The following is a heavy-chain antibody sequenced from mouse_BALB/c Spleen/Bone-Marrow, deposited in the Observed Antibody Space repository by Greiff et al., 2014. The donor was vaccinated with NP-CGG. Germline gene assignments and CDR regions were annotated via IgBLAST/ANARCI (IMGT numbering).Heavy chain of an antibody. CDR1: GYKFTSYV. D-gene: IGHD2-10*02. J-gene: IGHJ4*01. CDR3: ARVGYGNVYYAMDY. CDR2: INPYNDGT. V-gene: IGHV1-14*01. Sequence: EVQLQQSGPELVKPGASVKMSCKASGYKFTSYVMHWVKQKPGQGLEWIGYINPYNDGTKYNEKFKGKATLTSDKSSRTAYMELSSLTSEDSSVYYCARVGYGNVYYAMDYWGQGTSVTVSS.